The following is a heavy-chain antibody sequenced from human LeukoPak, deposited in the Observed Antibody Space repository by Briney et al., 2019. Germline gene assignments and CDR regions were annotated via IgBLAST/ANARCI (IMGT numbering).Heavy chain of an antibody. V-gene: IGHV1-8*02. CDR3: ARGGGSGNGLGY. CDR2: MNPNSGNT. J-gene: IGHJ4*02. Sequence: EASVKVSCKASGYTFTSYDINWVRQATGQGLEWMGWMNPNSGNTAYAQKFQGRVTMTRDTSISTAYMELSSLGSEDTAVYYCARGGGSGNGLGYWGQGTLVTVSS. D-gene: IGHD3-10*01. CDR1: GYTFTSYD.